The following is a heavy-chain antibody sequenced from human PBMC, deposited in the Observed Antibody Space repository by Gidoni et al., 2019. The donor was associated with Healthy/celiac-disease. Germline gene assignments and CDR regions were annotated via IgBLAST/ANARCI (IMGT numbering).Heavy chain of an antibody. V-gene: IGHV3-33*08. D-gene: IGHD5-18*01. CDR1: GFTFSSYG. Sequence: QVQLVESGGGVVQPGRSLRLPCAASGFTFSSYGMHWVRQAPGKGLEWVAVIWYDGSNKYYADSVKGRFTISRDNSKNTLYLQMNSLRAEDTAVYYCASSMVTRDYYYYGMDVWGQGTTVTVSS. CDR2: IWYDGSNK. CDR3: ASSMVTRDYYYYGMDV. J-gene: IGHJ6*02.